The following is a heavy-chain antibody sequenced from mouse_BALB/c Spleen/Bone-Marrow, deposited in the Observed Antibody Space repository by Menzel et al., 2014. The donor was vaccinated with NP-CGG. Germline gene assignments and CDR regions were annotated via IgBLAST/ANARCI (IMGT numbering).Heavy chain of an antibody. CDR3: TRDYGSSPDY. CDR2: IRLKSNNYAT. D-gene: IGHD1-1*01. J-gene: IGHJ2*01. Sequence: LQQSGGGLVQPGGCMKLSCVASGFTFSNYWMNWVRQSPEKGLEWVAEIRLKSNNYATHYAESVKGRFTISRDDSKSSVYLQMNNLRAEDTGIYYCTRDYGSSPDYWGQGTTLTVSS. V-gene: IGHV6-6*02. CDR1: GFTFSNYW.